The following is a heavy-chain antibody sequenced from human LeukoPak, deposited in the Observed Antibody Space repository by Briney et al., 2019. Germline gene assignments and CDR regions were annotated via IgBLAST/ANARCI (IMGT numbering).Heavy chain of an antibody. V-gene: IGHV4-59*08. CDR2: IYYSGST. CDR1: GGSISSYY. CDR3: ARYGITIVRGGKYYFDY. Sequence: PSETLSLTCTVSGGSISSYYWSWIRQSPAQGLDWIGYIYYSGSTKYNPSLNSRVTISVDTSTNQYSLKLSSVTAADTAVYYCARYGITIVRGGKYYFDYWGQGTLVTVSS. J-gene: IGHJ4*02. D-gene: IGHD3-10*01.